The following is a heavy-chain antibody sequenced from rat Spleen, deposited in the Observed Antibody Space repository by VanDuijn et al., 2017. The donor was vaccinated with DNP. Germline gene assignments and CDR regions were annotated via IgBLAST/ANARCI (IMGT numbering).Heavy chain of an antibody. CDR3: TNDWELYY. V-gene: IGHV5-31*01. Sequence: EVQLVESGGGLVQPGRSLKLSCVVSGFTFSNYWMTWIRQTPGKGLEWVASITKNGDSTYYPDSVKGRFTISRDNAKSTLYLQVNSLRSEDTATYYCTNDWELYYWGQGVMVTVSS. CDR2: ITKNGDST. J-gene: IGHJ2*01. D-gene: IGHD5-1*01. CDR1: GFTFSNYW.